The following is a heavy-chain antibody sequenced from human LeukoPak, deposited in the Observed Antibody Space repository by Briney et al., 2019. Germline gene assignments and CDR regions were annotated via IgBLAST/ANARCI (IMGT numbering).Heavy chain of an antibody. V-gene: IGHV3-30*03. D-gene: IGHD6-13*01. CDR3: ARDGIAAAAPNWFDP. CDR1: GFTFSSYS. Sequence: GGSLRLSCAASGFTFSSYSMNWVRQAPGKGLEWVAVISYDGSNKYYADSVKGRFTISRDNSKNTLYLQMNSLRAEDTAVYYCARDGIAAAAPNWFDPWGQGTLVTVSS. CDR2: ISYDGSNK. J-gene: IGHJ5*02.